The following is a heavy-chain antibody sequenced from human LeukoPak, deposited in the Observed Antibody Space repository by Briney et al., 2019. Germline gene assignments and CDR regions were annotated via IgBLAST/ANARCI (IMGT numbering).Heavy chain of an antibody. V-gene: IGHV3-30*03. CDR2: ISYDGRKK. D-gene: IGHD2-2*02. Sequence: GGSLRLSCAASGFTFSSYGMHWVRQAPGKGLEWVTVISYDGRKKNYVDSVKGRFTISRDNYKNTVYLQMNSLRAEDTAVYYCARDRCSSTSCYTPNWFDPWGQGTLVTVSS. J-gene: IGHJ5*02. CDR3: ARDRCSSTSCYTPNWFDP. CDR1: GFTFSSYG.